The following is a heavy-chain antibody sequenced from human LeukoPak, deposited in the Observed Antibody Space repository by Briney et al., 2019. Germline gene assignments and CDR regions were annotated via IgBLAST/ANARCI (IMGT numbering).Heavy chain of an antibody. J-gene: IGHJ5*02. CDR1: GFTFSTYG. V-gene: IGHV3-30*03. D-gene: IGHD2-21*01. CDR2: ISYDGSNK. CDR3: TISRSPVPT. Sequence: GGSLRLSCAASGFTFSTYGMHWVRQAPGKGLEWVVVISYDGSNKYYADSVKGRFTISRDNSKNTLYLQMNSLKTEDTAVYYCTISRSPVPTWGQGTLVTVSS.